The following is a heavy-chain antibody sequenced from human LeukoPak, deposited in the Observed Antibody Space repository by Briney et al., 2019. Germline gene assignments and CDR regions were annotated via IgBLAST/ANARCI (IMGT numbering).Heavy chain of an antibody. CDR3: ARGPFGSTVTRWGRGLFDI. Sequence: SETLSLTCAVYGGSFSGYYWSWIRQPPGKGLEWIGEINHSGSTNYNPSLKSRVTISVDTSKNQFSLKLSSVTAADTAVYYCARGPFGSTVTRWGRGLFDIWGQGTMVTVSS. J-gene: IGHJ3*02. D-gene: IGHD4-17*01. CDR1: GGSFSGYY. CDR2: INHSGST. V-gene: IGHV4-34*01.